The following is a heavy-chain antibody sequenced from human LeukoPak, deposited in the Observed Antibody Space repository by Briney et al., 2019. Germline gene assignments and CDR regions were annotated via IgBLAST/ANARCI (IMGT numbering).Heavy chain of an antibody. CDR3: ARGGIAGRAVYYYDMDV. D-gene: IGHD6-6*01. CDR2: ISAVGTYI. CDR1: GFTFRSYT. J-gene: IGHJ6*03. V-gene: IGHV3-21*01. Sequence: GGSLRLSCAASGFTFRSYTIHWVRQAPGKGLGWVSSISAVGTYIYYADSVKGRFTISRDNVEKSAYLELSGLTGQDAAIYYCARGGIAGRAVYYYDMDVWGKGTTVTVSS.